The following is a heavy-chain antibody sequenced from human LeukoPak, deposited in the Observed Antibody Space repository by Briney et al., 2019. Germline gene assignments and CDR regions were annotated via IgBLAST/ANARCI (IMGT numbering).Heavy chain of an antibody. D-gene: IGHD3-22*01. CDR3: ARDSLKNYYDSSGYYYRDDAFDI. CDR1: GYSISSGYY. J-gene: IGHJ3*02. V-gene: IGHV4-38-2*02. Sequence: PSETLSLTCTVSGYSISSGYYWGWIRQPPGKGLEWIGIIYHSGSTYYNPSLKSRVTISVDTSKNQFSLKLSSVTAADTAVYYCARDSLKNYYDSSGYYYRDDAFDIWGQGTMVTVSS. CDR2: IYHSGST.